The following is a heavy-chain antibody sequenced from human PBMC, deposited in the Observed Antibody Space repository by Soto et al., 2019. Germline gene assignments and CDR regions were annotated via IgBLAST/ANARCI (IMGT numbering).Heavy chain of an antibody. CDR1: GGSISSGGYY. V-gene: IGHV4-31*03. Sequence: TLSLTCTVSGGSISSGGYYWSWIRQHPGKGLEWIGYTYYSGSTYYNPSLKSRVTISVDTSKNQFSLKLSSVTAADTAVYYCARAGVVVPAAIGQYNWFDPWGQGTLVTVSS. D-gene: IGHD2-2*01. CDR3: ARAGVVVPAAIGQYNWFDP. CDR2: TYYSGST. J-gene: IGHJ5*02.